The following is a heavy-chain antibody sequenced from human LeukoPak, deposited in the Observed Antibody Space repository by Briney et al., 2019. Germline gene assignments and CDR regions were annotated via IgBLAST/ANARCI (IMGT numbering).Heavy chain of an antibody. CDR3: AKEAGYSGYDYPDY. Sequence: GGSLRLSCVASGFTFSSYAMSWVLQAPGKGLEWVSAISGSGYSTYYADSVKGRFTISRDNSKNTLYLQMNSLGAEDTAVYYCAKEAGYSGYDYPDYWGQGTLVTVSS. V-gene: IGHV3-23*01. CDR2: ISGSGYST. CDR1: GFTFSSYA. J-gene: IGHJ4*02. D-gene: IGHD5-12*01.